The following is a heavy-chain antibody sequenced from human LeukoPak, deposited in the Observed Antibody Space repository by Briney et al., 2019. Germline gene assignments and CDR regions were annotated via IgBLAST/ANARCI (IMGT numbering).Heavy chain of an antibody. D-gene: IGHD3-9*01. V-gene: IGHV3-66*01. CDR3: ARDGKIRYFDWPFFYGMDV. Sequence: GGSLRLSCAASGFTVSSNYMSCVHQAPGKGLEWVSVIYSGGSTYYADSVKGRFTISRDNSKNTLYLQMNSLRAEDTAVYYCARDGKIRYFDWPFFYGMDVWGQGTTVTVSS. J-gene: IGHJ6*02. CDR1: GFTVSSNY. CDR2: IYSGGST.